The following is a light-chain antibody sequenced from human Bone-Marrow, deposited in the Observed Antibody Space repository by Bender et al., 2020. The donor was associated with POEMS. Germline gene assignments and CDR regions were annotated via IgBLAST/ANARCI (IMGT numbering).Light chain of an antibody. Sequence: NFMLTQPHSVSESPGKTVTISCTRSTGSIASNYVQWYQQRPGSSPTALIYQDNQRPSGVPARFSGSIDSSSNAASLTISGLTPEDEDDDYYQCYATDTPWVFGGGTRLTVL. V-gene: IGLV6-57*01. CDR3: QCYATDTPWV. J-gene: IGLJ3*02. CDR1: TGSIASNY. CDR2: QDN.